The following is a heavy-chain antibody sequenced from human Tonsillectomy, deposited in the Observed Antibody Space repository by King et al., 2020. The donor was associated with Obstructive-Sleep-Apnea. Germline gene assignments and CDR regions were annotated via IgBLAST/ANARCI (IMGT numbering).Heavy chain of an antibody. J-gene: IGHJ4*02. CDR2: IYYSGST. V-gene: IGHV4-59*08. CDR1: GGSISSYY. D-gene: IGHD5-18*01. CDR3: ARHPGYSDGTEPFYFDY. Sequence: QVQLQESGPGLVKPSETLSLTCTVSGGSISSYYWSWIRQPPGKGLEWIGYIYYSGSTNYSPSLMSRVTISVDTSKNQFSLRLSSVTATDTAVYYCARHPGYSDGTEPFYFDYWGQGTLVTVSS.